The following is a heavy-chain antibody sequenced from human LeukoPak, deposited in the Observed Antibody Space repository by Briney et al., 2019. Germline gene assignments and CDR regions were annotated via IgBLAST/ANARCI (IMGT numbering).Heavy chain of an antibody. Sequence: ASVTVSCKASGYTFTGYYMHWVRQAPGQGLEWMGRINPNSGGTNYAQKFQGRVTMTRDTSISTAYMELSRLRSDDTAVYYCAGLYSSGWYYFDYWGQGTLVTVSS. V-gene: IGHV1-2*06. D-gene: IGHD6-19*01. J-gene: IGHJ4*02. CDR3: AGLYSSGWYYFDY. CDR1: GYTFTGYY. CDR2: INPNSGGT.